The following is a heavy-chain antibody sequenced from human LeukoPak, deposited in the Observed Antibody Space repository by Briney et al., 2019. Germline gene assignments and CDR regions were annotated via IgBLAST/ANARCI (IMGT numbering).Heavy chain of an antibody. D-gene: IGHD2-8*01. CDR3: ARDLNARFDP. Sequence: PGGPLRLSCAASGFTFSSYNMHWVRQAPGKGLEWVSYIRSTSSTIFYADSVKGRFTVSRDNAKNSLYLQMNRLRDEDTAVYHCARDLNARFDPWGQGTLVTVSS. CDR1: GFTFSSYN. V-gene: IGHV3-48*02. J-gene: IGHJ5*02. CDR2: IRSTSSTI.